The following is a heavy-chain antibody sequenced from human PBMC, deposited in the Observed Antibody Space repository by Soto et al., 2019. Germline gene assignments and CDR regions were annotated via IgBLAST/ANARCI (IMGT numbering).Heavy chain of an antibody. CDR1: GGSISSYY. CDR2: IYYSGST. Sequence: PSETLSRTCTVAGGSISSYYWSWIRQPPGKGLEWIGYIYYSGSTNYNPSLKSRVTISVDTSKNQFSLKLSSVTAADTAVYYCARPASQSGALEYWGQGTLVTVYS. CDR3: ARPASQSGALEY. V-gene: IGHV4-59*01. D-gene: IGHD4-17*01. J-gene: IGHJ4*02.